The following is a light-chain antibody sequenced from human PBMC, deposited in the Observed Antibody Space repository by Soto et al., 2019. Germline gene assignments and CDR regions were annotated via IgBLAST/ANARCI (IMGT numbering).Light chain of an antibody. CDR3: QQYGSSIT. CDR1: QSVSSSY. J-gene: IGKJ5*01. Sequence: EIVLTQSPGTLSLSPGERATLSCRASQSVSSSYLDWYQQKPGQAPRLLIYGASSRATGIPDRFSGSGSGTDFTLTISRLEPEDFEVYYCQQYGSSITFGQGTRLEIK. V-gene: IGKV3-20*01. CDR2: GAS.